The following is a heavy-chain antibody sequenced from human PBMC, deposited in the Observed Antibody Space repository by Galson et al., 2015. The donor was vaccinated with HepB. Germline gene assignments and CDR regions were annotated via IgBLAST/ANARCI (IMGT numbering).Heavy chain of an antibody. D-gene: IGHD3-10*01. CDR2: TSYDGSNK. V-gene: IGHV3-30-3*01. J-gene: IGHJ5*02. CDR3: AGSLTVRGWFDP. Sequence: SLRLSCAASGFTFSNYPMHWVRQAPGKGLEWVAATSYDGSNKYYADSVKGRFTISRDNSKNTLYLQMSSLRAEDTAAYSCAGSLTVRGWFDPWGQGTLVTVSS. CDR1: GFTFSNYP.